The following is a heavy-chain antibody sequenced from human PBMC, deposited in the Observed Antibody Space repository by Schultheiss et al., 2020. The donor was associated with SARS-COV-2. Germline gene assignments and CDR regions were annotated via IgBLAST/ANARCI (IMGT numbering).Heavy chain of an antibody. CDR2: ISSSSSYI. CDR3: ARQVGATTYYYYGMDV. V-gene: IGHV3-21*04. Sequence: GSLRLSCAASGFTFSSYSMNWVRQAPGKGLEWVSSISSSSSYIYYADSVKGRFTISRDNAKNSLYLQMNSLRAEDTAMYYCARQVGATTYYYYGMDVWGQGTTVTVSS. J-gene: IGHJ6*02. D-gene: IGHD1-26*01. CDR1: GFTFSSYS.